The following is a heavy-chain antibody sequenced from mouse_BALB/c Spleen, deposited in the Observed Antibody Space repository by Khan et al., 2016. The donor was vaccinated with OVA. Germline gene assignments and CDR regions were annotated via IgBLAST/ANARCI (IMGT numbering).Heavy chain of an antibody. CDR3: ARVYGGDFDY. CDR1: GYSITSDYA. Sequence: EVQLQESGPGLVKPSQSLSLICTVTGYSITSDYAWNWIRQFPGNKLDWMGFISYSGNTKYNPSLKSRISITRDTSKNQFFLQLNSVTTEDTATYYCARVYGGDFDYWGHGTTLTVSS. D-gene: IGHD1-1*01. CDR2: ISYSGNT. V-gene: IGHV3-2*02. J-gene: IGHJ2*01.